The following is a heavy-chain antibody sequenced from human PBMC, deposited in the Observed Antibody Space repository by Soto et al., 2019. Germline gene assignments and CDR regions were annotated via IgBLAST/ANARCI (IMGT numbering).Heavy chain of an antibody. CDR3: AQGRGAARLLF. J-gene: IGHJ4*02. Sequence: QVQLQQWGAGLLKPSETLSLNCSVFAGSFSGFYWSWIRQAPGKGLAWIGDINGSGSTNCRPSRKRRVFISVDTSRKQFSLERRSLTAADTAVYFCAQGRGAARLLFWGQGTLVTVSS. CDR2: INGSGST. D-gene: IGHD6-6*01. CDR1: AGSFSGFY. V-gene: IGHV4-34*01.